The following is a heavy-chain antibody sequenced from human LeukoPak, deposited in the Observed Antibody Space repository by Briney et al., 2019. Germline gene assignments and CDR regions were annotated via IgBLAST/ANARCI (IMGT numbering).Heavy chain of an antibody. CDR1: GGSFSGYN. Sequence: SETLSLTCAVHGGSFSGYNWSWIRQPPGKGLGWVGEINHSGSTNYNPSLKSRVTISVDTSKNQFSLKLSSVTAADTAVYYCARGPITMVRGVIFDYWGQGTLVTVSS. D-gene: IGHD3-10*01. V-gene: IGHV4-34*01. J-gene: IGHJ4*02. CDR2: INHSGST. CDR3: ARGPITMVRGVIFDY.